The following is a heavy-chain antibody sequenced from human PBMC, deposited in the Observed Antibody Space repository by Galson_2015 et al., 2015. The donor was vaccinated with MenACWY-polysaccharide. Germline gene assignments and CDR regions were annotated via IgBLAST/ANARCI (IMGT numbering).Heavy chain of an antibody. CDR1: GFTFSSYG. V-gene: IGHV3-23*01. J-gene: IGHJ3*02. D-gene: IGHD4-17*01. CDR2: ISGRGGST. CDR3: AKERTTVDI. Sequence: SLRLSCAASGFTFSSYGMRWVRQAPGKGLEWVSGISGRGGSTYYADSVKGRFTISRDNSKNTLYLQMNSLRADDTAVYYCAKERTTVDIWGQGTMVTVSS.